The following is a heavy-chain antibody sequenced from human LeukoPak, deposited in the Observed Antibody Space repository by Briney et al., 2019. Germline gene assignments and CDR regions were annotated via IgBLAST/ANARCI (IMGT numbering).Heavy chain of an antibody. CDR2: INPSGGST. CDR3: ARDHKGTSSGSYYFDY. Sequence: ASVKVSCKASGGTFTSYYMHWVRQAPGQGLEWMGIINPSGGSTSYAQKFQGRVTMTRDTSTSTVYMELSSPRSEDTAVYYCARDHKGTSSGSYYFDYWGQGTLVTVSS. J-gene: IGHJ4*02. V-gene: IGHV1-46*01. CDR1: GGTFTSYY. D-gene: IGHD1-26*01.